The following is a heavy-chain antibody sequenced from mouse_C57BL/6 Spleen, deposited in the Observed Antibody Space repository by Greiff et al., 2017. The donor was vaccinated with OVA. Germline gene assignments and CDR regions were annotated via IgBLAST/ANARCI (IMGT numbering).Heavy chain of an antibody. CDR1: GYTFTSYW. CDR3: ARYLYYYGSSSFDY. D-gene: IGHD1-1*01. CDR2: IDPSDSET. J-gene: IGHJ2*01. Sequence: QVQLQQSGAELVRPGSSVKLSCKASGYTFTSYWMHWVKQRPIQGLEWIGNIDPSDSETHYNQKFKDKATLTVDKSSSTAYMQLSSLTSEDSAVYYCARYLYYYGSSSFDYWGQGTTLTVSS. V-gene: IGHV1-52*01.